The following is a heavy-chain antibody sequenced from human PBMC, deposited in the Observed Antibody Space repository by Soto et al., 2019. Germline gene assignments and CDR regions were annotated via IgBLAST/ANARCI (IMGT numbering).Heavy chain of an antibody. Sequence: EVQLVESGGGLVEPGGSLRLSCAASGFNFINAWMHWVRQAPGKGLERVDRIKSKTDGGTTDYAAPVKGRLVISRDDSKPSLYLQINRLKMEVIAVYYCSALAVWGPGTRVSVSS. CDR2: IKSKTDGGTT. CDR1: GFNFINAW. V-gene: IGHV3-15*07. J-gene: IGHJ6*02. CDR3: SALAV.